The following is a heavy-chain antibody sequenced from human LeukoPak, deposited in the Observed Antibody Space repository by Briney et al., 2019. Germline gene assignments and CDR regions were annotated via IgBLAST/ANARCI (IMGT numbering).Heavy chain of an antibody. Sequence: PSETLSLTCAVYGGSFSGYYWSWIRQPPGKGLEWIGEINHSGGTNYNPSLKSRVTISVDTSKNQFSLKLSSVTAADTAVYYCARLRIMITFGGVIAPTLYDYWGQGTLVTVSS. V-gene: IGHV4-34*01. D-gene: IGHD3-16*02. CDR3: ARLRIMITFGGVIAPTLYDY. J-gene: IGHJ4*02. CDR2: INHSGGT. CDR1: GGSFSGYY.